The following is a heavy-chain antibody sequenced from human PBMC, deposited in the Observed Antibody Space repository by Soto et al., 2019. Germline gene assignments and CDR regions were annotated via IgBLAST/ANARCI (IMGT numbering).Heavy chain of an antibody. CDR2: ISYDGSKK. CDR1: GFTFSSYA. D-gene: IGHD4-4*01. CDR3: ARITGEYSNYPDY. V-gene: IGHV3-30-3*01. J-gene: IGHJ4*02. Sequence: QVQLVESGGGVVQPGRSLSLSCAASGFTFSSYAMHWVRQAPGKGLEWLAVISYDGSKKYYADSVKGRVTISRDNANNTLYLQMNSLRAEDTAVYYCARITGEYSNYPDYWGQGTLVTVSS.